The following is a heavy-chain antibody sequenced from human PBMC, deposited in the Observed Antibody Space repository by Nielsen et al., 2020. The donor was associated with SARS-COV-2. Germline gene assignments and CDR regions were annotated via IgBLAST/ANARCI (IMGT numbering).Heavy chain of an antibody. CDR1: GGSISSGSYY. J-gene: IGHJ4*02. V-gene: IGHV4-61*02. D-gene: IGHD3-3*01. CDR2: IYTSGST. Sequence: SCTVSGGSISSGSYYWSWIRQPAGKGLEWIGRIYTSGSTNYNPSLKSRVTISVDTSKNQFSLKLSSVTAADTAVYYCARGPYYDFWSGYPCWGQGTLVTVSS. CDR3: ARGPYYDFWSGYPC.